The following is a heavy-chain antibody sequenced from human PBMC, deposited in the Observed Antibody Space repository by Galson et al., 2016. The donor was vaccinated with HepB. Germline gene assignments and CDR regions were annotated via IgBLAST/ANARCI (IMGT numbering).Heavy chain of an antibody. Sequence: SVKVSCKASGYTFTSYGLSWVRQAPGQGLEWMGWIGAYHGNTKYAQNLQGRVTMTADTSTSTVYMELSSLRSEDTAVYYCARASSRDSSSWYGAEYFQHWGQGTLVTVSS. V-gene: IGHV1-18*01. CDR2: IGAYHGNT. J-gene: IGHJ1*01. CDR1: GYTFTSYG. D-gene: IGHD6-13*01. CDR3: ARASSRDSSSWYGAEYFQH.